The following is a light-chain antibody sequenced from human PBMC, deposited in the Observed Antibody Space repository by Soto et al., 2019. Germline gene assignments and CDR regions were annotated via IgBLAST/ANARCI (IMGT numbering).Light chain of an antibody. J-gene: IGKJ1*01. CDR1: QDISNY. CDR2: AAS. Sequence: DIQMTQSPPSLSVSVGDRVTITCQASQDISNYLHWFQQKPGKAPELLIYAASTLQSGVPSRFSGSGSGTDFTLTISCLQSEDFATYYCQQYYSFPRTFGQGTKV. CDR3: QQYYSFPRT. V-gene: IGKV1-16*01.